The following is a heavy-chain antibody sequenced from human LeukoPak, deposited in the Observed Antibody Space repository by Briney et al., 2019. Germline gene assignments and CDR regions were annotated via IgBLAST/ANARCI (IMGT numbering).Heavy chain of an antibody. V-gene: IGHV3-30*18. J-gene: IGHJ4*02. CDR2: ISYDGSNK. CDR1: GFTFSSYG. D-gene: IGHD3-9*01. CDR3: AKDRGPYVDILTGLDY. Sequence: PGRSLRLSCAASGFTFSSYGMHWVRQAPGKGLEWVAVISYDGSNKYYADSVKGRFTISRDNSKNTLYLQMSSLRAEDTAVYYCAKDRGPYVDILTGLDYWGQGTLVTVSS.